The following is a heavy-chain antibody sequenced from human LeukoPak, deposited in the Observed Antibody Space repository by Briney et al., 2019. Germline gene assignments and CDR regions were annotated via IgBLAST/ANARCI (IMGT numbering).Heavy chain of an antibody. D-gene: IGHD3-9*01. Sequence: GGSLKLSCAASGFTFSGSAMHWVRQASGKGLEWVGRIRSKANSYATAYAASVKGRFTISRDDSKNTAYLQMNSLKTEDTAVYYCTMGGLRYFDWLLGPGGPFDYWGQGTLVTVSS. CDR1: GFTFSGSA. CDR2: IRSKANSYAT. CDR3: TMGGLRYFDWLLGPGGPFDY. V-gene: IGHV3-73*01. J-gene: IGHJ4*02.